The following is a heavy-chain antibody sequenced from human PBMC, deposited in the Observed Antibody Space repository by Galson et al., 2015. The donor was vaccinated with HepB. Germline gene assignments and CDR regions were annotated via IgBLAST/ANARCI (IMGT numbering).Heavy chain of an antibody. CDR2: FYPRGST. CDR1: GGSISSGSYS. J-gene: IGHJ4*02. V-gene: IGHV4-61*02. D-gene: IGHD6-13*01. CDR3: ARDSAGLDY. Sequence: QVQLQESGPGLVKPSQTLSLTCTVSGGSISSGSYSWNWIRQPAGKGLEWIGLFYPRGSTSYNPSLKSRATMSVDTSRNQVSLNLNSVTAADTAVYYCARDSAGLDYWGQGSLVTVSS.